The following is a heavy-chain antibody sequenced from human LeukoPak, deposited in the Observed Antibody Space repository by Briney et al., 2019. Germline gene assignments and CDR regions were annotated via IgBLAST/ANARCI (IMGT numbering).Heavy chain of an antibody. D-gene: IGHD6-13*01. CDR2: IYTSGST. CDR3: ARGAGIAAAGVIY. J-gene: IGHJ4*02. V-gene: IGHV4-61*02. Sequence: SQTLSLTCTVSGGSISSGSYYWSWIRQPAGKGLEWIGRIYTSGSTNYNPSLKSRVTISVDTSKNQFSLKLNSVTAADTAVYYCARGAGIAAAGVIYWGRGTLVTVSS. CDR1: GGSISSGSYY.